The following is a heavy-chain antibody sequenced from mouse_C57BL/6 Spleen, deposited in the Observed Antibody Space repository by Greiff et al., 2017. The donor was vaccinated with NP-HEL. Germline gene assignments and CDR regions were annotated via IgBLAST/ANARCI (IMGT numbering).Heavy chain of an antibody. CDR2: IRSKSNNYAT. CDR3: VRQEEYYYGYFDY. D-gene: IGHD1-1*02. V-gene: IGHV10-1*01. J-gene: IGHJ2*01. Sequence: EVQLQESGGGLVQPKGSLKLSCAASGFSFNTYAMNWVRQAPGKGLEWVARIRSKSNNYATYYADSVKDRFTISRDDSESMLYLQMNNLKTEDTAMYYCVRQEEYYYGYFDYWGQGTTLTVSS. CDR1: GFSFNTYA.